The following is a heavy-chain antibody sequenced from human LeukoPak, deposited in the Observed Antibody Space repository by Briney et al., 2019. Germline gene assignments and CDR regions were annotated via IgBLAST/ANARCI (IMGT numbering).Heavy chain of an antibody. D-gene: IGHD2-2*01. CDR2: IKQDEREK. CDR1: GFTFSTYW. V-gene: IGHV3-7*01. Sequence: HPGGSLRLSCAASGFTFSTYWMSWVRQAPGKGLEWVANIKQDEREKYYMDSVKGRFTISRDNAMNSLYLQMNSLRAEDTAVYYCATTRADIVVVPAGWGQGTLVTVSS. J-gene: IGHJ4*02. CDR3: ATTRADIVVVPAG.